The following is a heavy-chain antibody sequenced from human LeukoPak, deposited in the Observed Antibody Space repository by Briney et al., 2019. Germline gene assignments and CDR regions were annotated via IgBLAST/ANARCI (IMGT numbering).Heavy chain of an antibody. CDR2: IYTSGST. J-gene: IGHJ4*02. CDR3: ASAFIPYSSSWSD. CDR1: GGSMSSGRHY. Sequence: SQTLSLTCTVSGGSMSSGRHYWSWIRQPAGKGLEWIGRIYTSGSTNYNPSLKSRLTISVDTSKNQFSLKLSSVTAADTAVYYCASAFIPYSSSWSDWGQGTLVTVSS. V-gene: IGHV4-61*02. D-gene: IGHD6-13*01.